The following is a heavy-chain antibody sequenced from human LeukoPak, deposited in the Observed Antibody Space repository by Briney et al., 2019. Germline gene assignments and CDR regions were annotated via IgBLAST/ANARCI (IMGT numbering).Heavy chain of an antibody. CDR1: GGSISSGDYY. J-gene: IGHJ5*02. D-gene: IGHD6-13*01. CDR2: IYYSGST. Sequence: SETLSLTCTVSGGSISSGDYYWSWIRQPPGKGLEWIGYIYYSGSTYYNPSLKSRVTISVDTSKNQFSLKLSSVTAADTAVYYCARHRRAAAAKKNGWFDPWGQGTLVTVSS. CDR3: ARHRRAAAAKKNGWFDP. V-gene: IGHV4-30-4*08.